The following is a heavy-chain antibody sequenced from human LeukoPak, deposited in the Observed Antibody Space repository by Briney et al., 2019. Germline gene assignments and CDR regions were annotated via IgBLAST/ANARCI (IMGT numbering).Heavy chain of an antibody. CDR1: GGSMNNYY. CDR2: VSYSGNT. D-gene: IGHD2-15*01. V-gene: IGHV4-59*01. CDR3: ARGVVAATLFWFDP. J-gene: IGHJ5*02. Sequence: PSETLSLTCIVSGGSMNNYYWSWIRQPPGKGLEWIGYVSYSGNTNYNSSLESRVSMSLDTSKNQFSLKLISVTAADTAMYYCARGVVAATLFWFDPWGQGTLVTVSS.